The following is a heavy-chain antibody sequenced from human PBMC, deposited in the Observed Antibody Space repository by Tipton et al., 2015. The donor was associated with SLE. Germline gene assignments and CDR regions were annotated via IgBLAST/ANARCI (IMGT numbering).Heavy chain of an antibody. Sequence: PGLVKPSETLSLTCAVYGGSFSGYYWSLIRQPPGKGLEWIGYIYYSGSTNYNPSLKSRVTISVDTSKNQFSLKLSSVTAADTAVYYCARDRRGSRAPTYWYFDLWGRGTLVTVSS. CDR1: GGSFSGYY. V-gene: IGHV4-59*12. J-gene: IGHJ2*01. CDR2: IYYSGST. D-gene: IGHD6-13*01. CDR3: ARDRRGSRAPTYWYFDL.